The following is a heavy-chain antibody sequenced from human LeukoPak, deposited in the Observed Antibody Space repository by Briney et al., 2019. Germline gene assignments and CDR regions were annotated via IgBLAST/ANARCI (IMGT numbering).Heavy chain of an antibody. CDR1: GFTFSSYE. Sequence: GGSLRLSCAASGFTFSSYEMNWVRQAPGKGLEGVSYISSSGSTIYYADSVKGRFTISRDNAKNSLYLQMNSLRAEDTAVYYCARDHCSSTSCYPDYWGQGTLVTVSS. D-gene: IGHD2-2*01. CDR2: ISSSGSTI. CDR3: ARDHCSSTSCYPDY. J-gene: IGHJ4*02. V-gene: IGHV3-48*03.